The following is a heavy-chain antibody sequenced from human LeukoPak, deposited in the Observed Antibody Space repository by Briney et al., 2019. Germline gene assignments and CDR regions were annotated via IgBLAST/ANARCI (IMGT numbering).Heavy chain of an antibody. Sequence: ASVKVSCKASGYTFTSYGISWVRQAPGQGLEWMGWISAYNGNTNYEQKLQGRVTMTTDTSTSTAYMELRSLRSDDTAVYYCARGGLGVLYPGTAFDIWGQGTMVTVSS. V-gene: IGHV1-18*01. CDR1: GYTFTSYG. D-gene: IGHD2-8*01. CDR2: ISAYNGNT. CDR3: ARGGLGVLYPGTAFDI. J-gene: IGHJ3*02.